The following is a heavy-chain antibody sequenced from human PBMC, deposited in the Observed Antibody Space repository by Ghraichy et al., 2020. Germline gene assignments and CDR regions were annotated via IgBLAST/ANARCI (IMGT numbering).Heavy chain of an antibody. J-gene: IGHJ3*02. CDR1: GGSISSSSYY. CDR2: IYYSGST. CDR3: ARHLYDKSGDYYRGAFDI. V-gene: IGHV4-39*01. D-gene: IGHD2-21*02. Sequence: SETLSLTCTVSGGSISSSSYYWGWIRQPPGKGLEWIGSIYYSGSTTYNPSLKSRVTISVDTSKNQFSLKLTSVTAADTAVFYCARHLYDKSGDYYRGAFDIWGQGTMVTVSS.